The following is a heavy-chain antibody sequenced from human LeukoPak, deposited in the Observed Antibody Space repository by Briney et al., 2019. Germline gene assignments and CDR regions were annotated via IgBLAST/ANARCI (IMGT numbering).Heavy chain of an antibody. CDR1: GYTFIKYG. CDR2: ISAYNGNT. CDR3: ARRGLTNEDTYCNSTGCYIASGDWFDP. Sequence: ASVKVSCKASGYTFIKYGISWVRQAPGQGLEWVGWISAYNGNTNYAQKLQGRVTMTTDTSTSTAYMELRSLRSDDTAVYYCARRGLTNEDTYCNSTGCYIASGDWFDPWGQGTLVTVSS. V-gene: IGHV1-18*01. J-gene: IGHJ5*02. D-gene: IGHD2-2*02.